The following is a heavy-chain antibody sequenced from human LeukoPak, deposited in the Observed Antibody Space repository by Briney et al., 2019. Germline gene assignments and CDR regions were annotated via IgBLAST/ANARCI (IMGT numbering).Heavy chain of an antibody. V-gene: IGHV3-66*01. CDR2: IYSGGST. CDR1: GFTVSSNY. Sequence: GGSLRLSCAASGFTVSSNYMSWVRQAPGKGLEWVSVIYSGGSTYYADSVKGRFTISRDNSKNTLYLQMNSLRAEDTAVYYCAKDQNYGSGSYVDYWGQGTLVTVSS. CDR3: AKDQNYGSGSYVDY. J-gene: IGHJ4*02. D-gene: IGHD3-10*01.